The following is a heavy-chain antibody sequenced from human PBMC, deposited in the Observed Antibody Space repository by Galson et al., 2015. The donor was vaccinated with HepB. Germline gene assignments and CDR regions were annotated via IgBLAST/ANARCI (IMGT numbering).Heavy chain of an antibody. CDR3: ARTPASDYNYYGMDV. CDR2: IYPGDSDT. V-gene: IGHV5-51*01. D-gene: IGHD2-15*01. CDR1: GYSFTSYW. Sequence: QSGAEVKKPGESLKISCKGSGYSFTSYWIGWVRQMPGKGLEWMGIIYPGDSDTRYSPSFQGQVTISADKSISTAYLQWSSLKASDTAMYYCARTPASDYNYYGMDVWGQGTTVTVSS. J-gene: IGHJ6*02.